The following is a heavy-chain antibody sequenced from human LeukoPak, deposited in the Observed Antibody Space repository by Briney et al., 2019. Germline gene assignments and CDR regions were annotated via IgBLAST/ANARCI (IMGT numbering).Heavy chain of an antibody. CDR1: GGFVSSGSYY. J-gene: IGHJ4*02. V-gene: IGHV4-61*01. D-gene: IGHD6-13*01. Sequence: SETLSLTCTVSGGFVSSGSYYWSWIRQPPGKGLEWVGYIYYSGTTKYNPPLKSRVTISVDTSKNQFSLKLRSVTAADTAVYYFVRGIAAAGLYFDYWGQGTLVTVSS. CDR3: VRGIAAAGLYFDY. CDR2: IYYSGTT.